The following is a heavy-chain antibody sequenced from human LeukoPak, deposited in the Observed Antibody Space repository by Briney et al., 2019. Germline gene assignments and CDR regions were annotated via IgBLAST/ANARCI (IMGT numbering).Heavy chain of an antibody. CDR3: ARGALLRFLEWLSPYYYMDV. CDR1: GYTFTGYY. V-gene: IGHV1-2*02. CDR2: INPSSGGT. Sequence: GASVKVSCKASGYTFTGYYMHWVRQAPGQGLKWMGWINPSSGGTNYAQKFQGRVTMTRDTSISTAYMELSRLRSDDTAVYYCARGALLRFLEWLSPYYYMDVWGKGTTVTVSS. D-gene: IGHD3-3*01. J-gene: IGHJ6*03.